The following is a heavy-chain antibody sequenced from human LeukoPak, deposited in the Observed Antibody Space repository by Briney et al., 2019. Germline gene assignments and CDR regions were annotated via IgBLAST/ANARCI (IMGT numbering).Heavy chain of an antibody. CDR1: GYIFSTYS. CDR3: AGGDHFDY. V-gene: IGHV1-18*01. CDR2: ISPYSGHT. Sequence: GASVKVSCKASGYIFSTYSINWVRQAPGQGLEWMAWISPYSGHTTYAQRLQGRVTVTPDTSTSTAYMELKSLRSDDTAVYYCAGGDHFDYWGQGTLVTVSS. J-gene: IGHJ4*02.